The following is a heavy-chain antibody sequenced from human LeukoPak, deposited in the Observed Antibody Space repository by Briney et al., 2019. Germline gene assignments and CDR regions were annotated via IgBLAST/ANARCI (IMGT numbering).Heavy chain of an antibody. Sequence: PGGSLRLSCAASGFTFSSYVMSWVRQAPGKGLEWVSGINGNADSTYYADSVKGRFTISRDNSKNTLYLQMNSLRAEDTAVYYCANVRYKYGKDYWGQGTLVTVSS. D-gene: IGHD2/OR15-2a*01. CDR1: GFTFSSYV. CDR2: INGNADST. CDR3: ANVRYKYGKDY. V-gene: IGHV3-23*01. J-gene: IGHJ4*02.